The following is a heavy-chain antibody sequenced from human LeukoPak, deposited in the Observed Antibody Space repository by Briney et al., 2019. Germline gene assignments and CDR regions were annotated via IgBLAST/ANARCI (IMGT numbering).Heavy chain of an antibody. D-gene: IGHD3-3*01. CDR2: AEAT. J-gene: IGHJ6*04. CDR3: SRGLRFPDV. V-gene: IGHV3-49*02. Sequence: AEATEYAASVKGRFTFSRDDSNSIAHLQMNSLKTEDTAEYYCSRGLRFPDVWGKGTTVTVSS.